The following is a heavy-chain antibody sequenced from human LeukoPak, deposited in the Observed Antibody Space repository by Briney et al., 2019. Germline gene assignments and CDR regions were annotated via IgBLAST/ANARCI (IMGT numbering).Heavy chain of an antibody. CDR1: GFTFSSYA. Sequence: PGGSLRLSCAASGFTFSSYAMSWVRQAPGKGLEWVSAISGSGGSTYYADFVKGRFTISRDNSKNTLYLQMSSLRGDDTAVYYCANPQSRGYDYLDYWGQGTLVTVSS. J-gene: IGHJ4*02. CDR3: ANPQSRGYDYLDY. V-gene: IGHV3-23*01. CDR2: ISGSGGST. D-gene: IGHD5-12*01.